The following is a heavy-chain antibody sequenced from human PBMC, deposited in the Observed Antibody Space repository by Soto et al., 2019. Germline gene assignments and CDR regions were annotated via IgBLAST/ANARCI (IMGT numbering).Heavy chain of an antibody. Sequence: QVQLVQSGPEVRKPGSSVKVSCKASGGTFSRYPISWVRQAPGQGLEWMGGIIPMFGTANHAQKFQGRVNITADESTSTAYMELSSLRSEDTAMYFCARARAVAGLYHGMDVWGQGTTVIVSS. CDR1: GGTFSRYP. CDR3: ARARAVAGLYHGMDV. J-gene: IGHJ6*02. D-gene: IGHD6-19*01. V-gene: IGHV1-69*01. CDR2: IIPMFGTA.